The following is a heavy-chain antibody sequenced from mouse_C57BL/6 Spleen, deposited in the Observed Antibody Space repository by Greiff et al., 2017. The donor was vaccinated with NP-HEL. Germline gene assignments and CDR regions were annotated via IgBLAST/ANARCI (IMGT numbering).Heavy chain of an antibody. CDR3: ARDWDAL. V-gene: IGHV1-42*01. Sequence: DVQLQESGPELVKPGASVKISCKASGYSFTGYYMNWVKQSPEKSLEWIGEINPSTGGTTYNQKFKAKATLTVDKSSSTAYMQLKSLTSEDSAVYYCARDWDALWGQGTLVTVSA. J-gene: IGHJ3*01. CDR2: INPSTGGT. CDR1: GYSFTGYY. D-gene: IGHD4-1*01.